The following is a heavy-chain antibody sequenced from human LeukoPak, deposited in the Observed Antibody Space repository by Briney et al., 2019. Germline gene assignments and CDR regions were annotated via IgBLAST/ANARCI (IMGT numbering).Heavy chain of an antibody. J-gene: IGHJ4*02. CDR3: TTAPFLVISRDY. CDR2: IKSKTDGGTT. CDR1: GFTFSNAW. V-gene: IGHV3-15*01. D-gene: IGHD3-3*02. Sequence: GGSSGSPGAASGFTFSNAWMSWVRQTPGRGLEWVGRIKSKTDGGTTDYAAPVKGRFTASRDDSKNTLYLQMNSLKTEDTAVYYCTTAPFLVISRDYWGQGTLVTVSS.